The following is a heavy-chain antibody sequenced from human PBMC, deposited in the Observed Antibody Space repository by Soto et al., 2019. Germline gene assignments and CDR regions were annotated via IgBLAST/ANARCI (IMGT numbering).Heavy chain of an antibody. V-gene: IGHV3-30-3*01. Sequence: QVQLVESGGGVVQPGRSLRLSCAASGFTFSSYAMHWVRQAPGKGLEWVAVISYDGSNKYYADSVKGRFTISRDNSKNTLYLQMNSLRAEDTAVYYCARDAQNIVVVPAAIRNYYYYGMDVWCQGTTVTVSS. CDR3: ARDAQNIVVVPAAIRNYYYYGMDV. CDR2: ISYDGSNK. D-gene: IGHD2-2*02. CDR1: GFTFSSYA. J-gene: IGHJ6*02.